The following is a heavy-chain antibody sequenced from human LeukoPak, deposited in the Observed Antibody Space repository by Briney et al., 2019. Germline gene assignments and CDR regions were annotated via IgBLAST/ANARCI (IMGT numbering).Heavy chain of an antibody. D-gene: IGHD3-16*02. CDR2: IYSGGNT. V-gene: IGHV3-66*01. CDR1: GFTVSSKY. Sequence: PGGSLRLSCAPSGFTVSSKYMTWVRQAPGEGLEWVSVIYSGGNTYYADSVKGRFTISRDNTKNSLYLQMYRLRAEDTAVYYCARGFELITFGGAIGKLNWFDSWGQGTLVTVSS. J-gene: IGHJ5*01. CDR3: ARGFELITFGGAIGKLNWFDS.